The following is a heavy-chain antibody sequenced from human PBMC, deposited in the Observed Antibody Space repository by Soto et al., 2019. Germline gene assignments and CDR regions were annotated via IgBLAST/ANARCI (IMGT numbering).Heavy chain of an antibody. Sequence: PGGSLRLSCAASGFTFSSYWMHWVRQAPGKGLVWVSRINSDGSSTSYADSVKGRFTISRDNAKNTLYLQMNSLGAEDTAVYYCARVCCDGLRFLEWLSLSDDYGMDVWGQGTTVTVSS. CDR1: GFTFSSYW. CDR3: ARVCCDGLRFLEWLSLSDDYGMDV. J-gene: IGHJ6*02. CDR2: INSDGSST. D-gene: IGHD3-3*01. V-gene: IGHV3-74*01.